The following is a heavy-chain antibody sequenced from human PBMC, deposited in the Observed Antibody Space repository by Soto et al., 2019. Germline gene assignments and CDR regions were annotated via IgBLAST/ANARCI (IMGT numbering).Heavy chain of an antibody. CDR1: GGSISSSSYY. J-gene: IGHJ4*02. CDR2: IYYSGST. D-gene: IGHD2-15*01. V-gene: IGHV4-39*01. CDR3: ARHLRERYCSGGSCYSQLDY. Sequence: QLQLQESGPGLVKPSETLSLTCTVSGGSISSSSYYWGWIRQPPGKGLEWIGSIYYSGSTYYNPSLKSRVTISVDTAQNQFSLKLSSVTAADTAVYYCARHLRERYCSGGSCYSQLDYWGPGTLVTVSS.